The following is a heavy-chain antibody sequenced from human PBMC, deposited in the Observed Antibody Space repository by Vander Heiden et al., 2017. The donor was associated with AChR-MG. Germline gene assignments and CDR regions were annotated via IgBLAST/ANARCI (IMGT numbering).Heavy chain of an antibody. CDR1: GFTFSSYS. J-gene: IGHJ4*02. CDR2: ISSSSSYI. V-gene: IGHV3-21*02. Sequence: EVQLVASGGGLVKPGGSLRLSCAASGFTFSSYSMNWVRQAPGKGLEWVSSISSSSSYIYYADSLKGRFTISRDNAKNSLYLQMNSLRAEDTAVYYCARQTTVVDFDYWGQGTLVTVSS. D-gene: IGHD4-17*01. CDR3: ARQTTVVDFDY.